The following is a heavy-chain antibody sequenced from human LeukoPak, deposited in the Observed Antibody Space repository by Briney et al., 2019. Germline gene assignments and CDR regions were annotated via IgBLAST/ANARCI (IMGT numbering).Heavy chain of an antibody. D-gene: IGHD4-23*01. CDR3: AREYGGDAFDI. CDR2: IYYSGST. J-gene: IGHJ3*02. V-gene: IGHV4-59*08. Sequence: SETLSLTCTVSGGSISSYYWSWIRQPPGKGLEWIGYIYYSGSTNYNPSLKSRVTISVDTSKNQFSLKLSSVTAADTAVYYFAREYGGDAFDIWGQGTMVTVSS. CDR1: GGSISSYY.